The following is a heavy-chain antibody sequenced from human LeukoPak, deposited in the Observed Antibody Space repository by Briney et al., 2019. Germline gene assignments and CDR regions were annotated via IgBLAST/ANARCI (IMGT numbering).Heavy chain of an antibody. D-gene: IGHD3-22*01. CDR3: ARDMAYDSSGYYSGPLDAFDI. CDR2: ISGGSHTR. CDR1: GFTFSTYA. V-gene: IGHV3-48*01. Sequence: RGTLRICCVASGFTFSTYAMYWIQKTQGQGQERLSYISGGSHTRYYADSVKGRFTVSRDNSKNTLYLQMNSLRAEDTAVYYCARDMAYDSSGYYSGPLDAFDIWGQGTMVTVSS. J-gene: IGHJ3*02.